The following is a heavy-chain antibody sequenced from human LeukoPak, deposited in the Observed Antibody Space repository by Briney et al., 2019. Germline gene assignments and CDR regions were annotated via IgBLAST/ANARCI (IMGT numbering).Heavy chain of an antibody. J-gene: IGHJ4*02. CDR3: AIGPWDVAPFDY. Sequence: GGSLRLSCAASGFTLSSNYMSWVRQAPGKGLEWGSVIYSGGSTYYADSVKGRFTISRDNSKNTLYLQMNSLRAEDTAVYYCAIGPWDVAPFDYWGQGTLVTVSS. CDR1: GFTLSSNY. CDR2: IYSGGST. V-gene: IGHV3-66*01. D-gene: IGHD1-26*01.